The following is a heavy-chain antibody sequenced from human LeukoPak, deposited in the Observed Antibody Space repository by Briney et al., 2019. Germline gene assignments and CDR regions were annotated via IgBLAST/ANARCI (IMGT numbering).Heavy chain of an antibody. CDR2: IYYRGST. J-gene: IGHJ4*02. CDR3: ARIHGGI. Sequence: PSETLSLTCTVSGGSISSSSYYWGWIRQPPGKGLEWIGSIYYRGSTYYNPSLKSRVTISVDTSKNQFSLKLSSVTAADTAVYYCARIHGGIWGQGTLVTVSS. D-gene: IGHD3-3*02. CDR1: GGSISSSSYY. V-gene: IGHV4-39*07.